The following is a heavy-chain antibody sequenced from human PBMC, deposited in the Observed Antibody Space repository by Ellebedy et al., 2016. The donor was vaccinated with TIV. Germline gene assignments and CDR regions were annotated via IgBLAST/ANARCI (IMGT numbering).Heavy chain of an antibody. V-gene: IGHV3-64D*06. CDR1: GFTFSSYA. CDR3: VKARPSGSYNY. D-gene: IGHD3-10*01. J-gene: IGHJ4*02. CDR2: ISSNGGST. Sequence: GGSLRLXXSASGFTFSSYAMHWVRQAPGKGLEYVSAISSNGGSTYYADSVKGRFTISRDNSKNTLYLQMSSLRAEDTAVYYCVKARPSGSYNYWGQGTLVTVSS.